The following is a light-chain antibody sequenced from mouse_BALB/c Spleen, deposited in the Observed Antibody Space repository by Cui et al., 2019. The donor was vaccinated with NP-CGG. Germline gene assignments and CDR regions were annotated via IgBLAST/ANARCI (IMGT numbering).Light chain of an antibody. CDR1: NGAVTTSNY. CDR3: ALWYSNHWV. J-gene: IGLJ1*01. V-gene: IGLV1*01. CDR2: GTN. Sequence: QAVVTQESALTTSPGETVTLTCRSSNGAVTTSNYANWVQEKPDHLFTGLIGGTNNRVPGVPARFSGSLIGDKAALTITGAQTEDEGIYFCALWYSNHWVFGGGTKVTVL.